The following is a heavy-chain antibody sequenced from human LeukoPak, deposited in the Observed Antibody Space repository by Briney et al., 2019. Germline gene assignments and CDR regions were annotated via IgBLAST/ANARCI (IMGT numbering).Heavy chain of an antibody. V-gene: IGHV4-39*07. CDR1: GGSISSSSYY. CDR3: ARDGYNKGFGY. Sequence: SETLSLTCTVSGGSISSSSYYWGWIRQPPGKGLEWIGSIYYSGSTYYNPSLKSRVTISVDTSKNQFSLKLSSVTAADTAVYYCARDGYNKGFGYWGQGTLVTVSS. D-gene: IGHD5-24*01. J-gene: IGHJ4*02. CDR2: IYYSGST.